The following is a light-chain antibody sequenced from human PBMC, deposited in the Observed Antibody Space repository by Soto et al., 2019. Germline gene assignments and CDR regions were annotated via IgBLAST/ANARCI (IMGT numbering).Light chain of an antibody. J-gene: IGKJ5*01. CDR3: QQYSDWPPIN. CDR1: QSVYSN. CDR2: GAS. Sequence: EMVMTQSPATLSVSPGEIATLSCSASQSVYSNLAWYQQKPGQAPRLLVYGASTRATGVPARFSGSGSGTEFTLTISSLQSEDFAVYYCQQYSDWPPINFGQGTRLEIK. V-gene: IGKV3D-15*01.